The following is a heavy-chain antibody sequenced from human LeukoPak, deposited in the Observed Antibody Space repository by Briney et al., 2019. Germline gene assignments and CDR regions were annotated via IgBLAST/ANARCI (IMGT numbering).Heavy chain of an antibody. V-gene: IGHV3-20*04. CDR2: INWNGGST. CDR1: GFSFDDYD. D-gene: IGHD3-22*01. J-gene: IGHJ4*02. CDR3: ARDLIYNSYDSSGYYSEGFDY. Sequence: GGSLRLSCAASGFSFDDYDMNWVRQAPGKGLEWVSGINWNGGSTGYADSVKGRFTISRDNSKNTLYLQMNSLRAEDTAVYYCARDLIYNSYDSSGYYSEGFDYWGQGTLVTVSS.